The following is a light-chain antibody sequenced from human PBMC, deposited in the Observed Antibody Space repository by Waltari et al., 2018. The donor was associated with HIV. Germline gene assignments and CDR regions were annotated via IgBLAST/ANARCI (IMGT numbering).Light chain of an antibody. Sequence: QSVLTQPPSVSGAPGQRVTISCTGSSSNIGAGYDVHWYQQFPGSAPKLLINGNVNRPSGVPDRFSDSKSGTSASLAITGLQAEDEADYYGQSYDSSLSGSVFGGGTKLTVL. CDR2: GNV. CDR1: SSNIGAGYD. V-gene: IGLV1-40*01. CDR3: QSYDSSLSGSV. J-gene: IGLJ3*02.